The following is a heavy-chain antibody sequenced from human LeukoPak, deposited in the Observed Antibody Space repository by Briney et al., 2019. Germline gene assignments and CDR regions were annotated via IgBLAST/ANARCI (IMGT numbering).Heavy chain of an antibody. CDR3: ARHVDCSSTSCYGDNAFDI. D-gene: IGHD2-2*01. V-gene: IGHV4-39*01. CDR2: IYYSGST. CDR1: GGSISSYY. Sequence: SETLSLTCTVSGGSISSYYWGWIRQPPGKGLEWIGSIYYSGSTYYNPSLKSRVTISVDTSKNQFSLKLSSVTAADTAVYYCARHVDCSSTSCYGDNAFDIWGQGTMVTVSS. J-gene: IGHJ3*02.